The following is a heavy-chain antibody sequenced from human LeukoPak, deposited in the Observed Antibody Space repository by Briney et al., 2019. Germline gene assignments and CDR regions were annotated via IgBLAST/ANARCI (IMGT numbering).Heavy chain of an antibody. Sequence: SVRVSCKASGGTFSTHAITWVRQAPGQGLEWMGGIIPIFGTANYAQKFQGRVTITADESTSTAYMELSSLRSEDTAVYYCARALVVVPAADNWFDPWGQGTLVTVSS. V-gene: IGHV1-69*13. CDR2: IIPIFGTA. CDR3: ARALVVVPAADNWFDP. D-gene: IGHD2-2*01. CDR1: GGTFSTHA. J-gene: IGHJ5*02.